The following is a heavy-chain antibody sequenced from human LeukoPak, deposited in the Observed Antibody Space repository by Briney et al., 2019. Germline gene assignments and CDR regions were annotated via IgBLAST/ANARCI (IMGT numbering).Heavy chain of an antibody. CDR3: AKDAQRGFDYSNSLEY. J-gene: IGHJ4*02. Sequence: GGSLRLSCAASGFTYSHYGMHWVRQAPGKGLEWVAVIWSDANEKYYSDAVKGRFTISRDNYRNTLYLQMNSLRGEDTAVYYCAKDAQRGFDYSNSLEYWGQGILVTVSS. CDR2: IWSDANEK. V-gene: IGHV3-33*06. CDR1: GFTYSHYG. D-gene: IGHD4-11*01.